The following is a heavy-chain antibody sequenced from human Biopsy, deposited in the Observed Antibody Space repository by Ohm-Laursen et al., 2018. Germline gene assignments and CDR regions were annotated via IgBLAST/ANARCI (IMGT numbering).Heavy chain of an antibody. CDR3: TNHYCGGITCLMNF. CDR1: GFTVYNNY. J-gene: IGHJ4*02. D-gene: IGHD2-21*01. Sequence: SLRLSCAASGFTVYNNYMTWVRQAPGKGLEWVSLIYNGGDTRYADSVKGRFTISRDSSKNTLYLQMNSLRAEDTAVYFCTNHYCGGITCLMNFWGQGTLVTVSS. CDR2: IYNGGDT. V-gene: IGHV3-66*01.